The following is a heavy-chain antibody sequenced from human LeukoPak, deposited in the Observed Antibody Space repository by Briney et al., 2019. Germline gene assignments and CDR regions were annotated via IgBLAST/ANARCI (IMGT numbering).Heavy chain of an antibody. D-gene: IGHD2-21*01. CDR3: ARELWGNLDY. Sequence: GESLKISCKGSGYSFTTYLIAWVRQMPGKGLEWMGIIHPGDSGARYSPSFQGQVTVSVDRSINTAYLQWSSLKASDTAMYYCARELWGNLDYWGQGTLVTVSS. CDR2: IHPGDSGA. J-gene: IGHJ4*02. V-gene: IGHV5-51*01. CDR1: GYSFTTYL.